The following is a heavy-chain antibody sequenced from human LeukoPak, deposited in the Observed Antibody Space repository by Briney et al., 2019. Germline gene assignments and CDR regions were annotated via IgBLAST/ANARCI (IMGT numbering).Heavy chain of an antibody. Sequence: GGSLRLSCAASGFTFSSYWMSWVRQAPGKGLEWVANIKQDGSEKYYVDAVKGRFILSSDNAKNSLYLQMNSLRAEDTAVYYCARDRGRITMVRGVIRTGGAHYFDYWGQGTLVTVSS. CDR3: ARDRGRITMVRGVIRTGGAHYFDY. CDR1: GFTFSSYW. D-gene: IGHD3-10*01. V-gene: IGHV3-7*01. J-gene: IGHJ4*02. CDR2: IKQDGSEK.